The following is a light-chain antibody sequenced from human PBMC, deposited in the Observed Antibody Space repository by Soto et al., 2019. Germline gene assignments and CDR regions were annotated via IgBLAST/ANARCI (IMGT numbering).Light chain of an antibody. J-gene: IGKJ2*01. CDR1: QAISNH. CDR2: AAS. CDR3: QQNNRSKYT. V-gene: IGKV1-39*01. Sequence: DVQMTQSPSSLAASVGDVVTITCRASQAISNHLNWYQHKPGKAPEVLIYAASNLQGGVPSGFSGSGSGTDFTLTIGGLQPEDFATYYCQQNNRSKYTFGQGTKVEIK.